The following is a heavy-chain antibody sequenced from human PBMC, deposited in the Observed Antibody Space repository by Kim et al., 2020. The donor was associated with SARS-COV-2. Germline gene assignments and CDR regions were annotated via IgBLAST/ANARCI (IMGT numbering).Heavy chain of an antibody. CDR1: GFTFRTRR. CDR2: VSSDGGST. V-gene: IGHV3-74*01. J-gene: IGHJ2*01. D-gene: IGHD1-26*01. CDR3: ARGLFSYSECYFDL. Sequence: GGSLRLSCAASGFTFRTRRMHWVRQAPGKGPVWVARVSSDGGSTSYADFVKGRFTISRDNLENTVSLQMNSLRAEDTAVYHCARGLFSYSECYFDLWGRRTLVAVSS.